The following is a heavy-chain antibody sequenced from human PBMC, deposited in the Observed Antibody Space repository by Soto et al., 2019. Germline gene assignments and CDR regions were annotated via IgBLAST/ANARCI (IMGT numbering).Heavy chain of an antibody. D-gene: IGHD3-22*01. CDR1: GFTFSSYV. V-gene: IGHV3-23*01. J-gene: IGHJ4*02. CDR3: AKDPISYYYDSSGYSDY. CDR2: IGSSGGYT. Sequence: PGGSLRLSCAASGFTFSSYVMTWVRQAPGKGLEWVSTIGSSGGYTYYADSVKGRFTISRDNSKNTLYLQMNSLRAEDTAVYYCAKDPISYYYDSSGYSDYWGQGTLVTVSS.